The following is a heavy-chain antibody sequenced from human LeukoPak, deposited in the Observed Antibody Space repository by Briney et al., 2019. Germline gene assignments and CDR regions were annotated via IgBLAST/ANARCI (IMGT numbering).Heavy chain of an antibody. D-gene: IGHD5-18*01. J-gene: IGHJ4*02. V-gene: IGHV1-46*01. CDR2: INPSGGST. CDR1: GYTFTSYY. Sequence: GASVKVSCKASGYTFTSYYMHWVRQAPGQGLEWMGIINPSGGSTSYAQKFQGRVTMTRDTSTSTVYMELSSLRSEDTAVYYCARVVPDPGYSYGYGYFDYWGQGTLVTVSS. CDR3: ARVVPDPGYSYGYGYFDY.